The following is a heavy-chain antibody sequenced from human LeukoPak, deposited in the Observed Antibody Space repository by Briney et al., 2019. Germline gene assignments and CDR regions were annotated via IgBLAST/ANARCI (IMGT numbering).Heavy chain of an antibody. CDR2: INNDGSTT. Sequence: PGGSLRLSCAASGSAFSSYWMHGVRQAPGKGLVWVSRINNDGSTTSYADSVKGRFTISRDNAKNTLYLQMNSLRAEDTAVYYCARGASDYVYFDYWGQGTLVTVSS. V-gene: IGHV3-74*01. CDR3: ARGASDYVYFDY. CDR1: GSAFSSYW. D-gene: IGHD3-10*02. J-gene: IGHJ4*02.